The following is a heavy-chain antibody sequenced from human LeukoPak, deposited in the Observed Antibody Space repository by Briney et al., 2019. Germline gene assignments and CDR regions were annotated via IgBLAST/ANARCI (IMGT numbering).Heavy chain of an antibody. CDR3: ARGRRDPL. V-gene: IGHV4-59*12. Sequence: SETLSLTCTVSGSSISSYYWSWLRQPPGTGLEWIGYISDSGSTNYNPSLKSRVTISLDMSKNQLSLKLSSVTAADTAVYYCARGRRDPLWGRGTLVTVSS. CDR2: ISDSGST. CDR1: GSSISSYY. D-gene: IGHD5-24*01. J-gene: IGHJ2*01.